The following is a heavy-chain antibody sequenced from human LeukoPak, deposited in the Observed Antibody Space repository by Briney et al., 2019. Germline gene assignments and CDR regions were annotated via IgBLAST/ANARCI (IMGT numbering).Heavy chain of an antibody. Sequence: PGGSLRLSCAASGFTVSNNYMSWVRQAPGKGLEWVSVLYSSGRTTYADSVKGRFTISRDNSKNTLYLQMNSLRAEDTAVYYCARGRDRGVTSPYFDHWGQGTLVTVSS. CDR2: LYSSGRT. CDR3: ARGRDRGVTSPYFDH. CDR1: GFTVSNNY. D-gene: IGHD2-21*02. J-gene: IGHJ4*02. V-gene: IGHV3-66*01.